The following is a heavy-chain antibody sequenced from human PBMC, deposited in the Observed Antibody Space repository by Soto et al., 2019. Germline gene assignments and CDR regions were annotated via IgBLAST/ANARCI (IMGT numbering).Heavy chain of an antibody. CDR2: IYYSGGT. J-gene: IGHJ6*02. CDR3: ARVSNPMGYDSRGYPPLYVHYGMDV. D-gene: IGHD3-22*01. Sequence: SETLSLTCTVSGGSMRSYYWSWIRQPPGKGLEWIGYIYYSGGTNYNPSLKSRVTISVDKAKNQVSLVLSSVIAADTAVYYCARVSNPMGYDSRGYPPLYVHYGMDVWGQGTTVTVSS. CDR1: GGSMRSYY. V-gene: IGHV4-59*01.